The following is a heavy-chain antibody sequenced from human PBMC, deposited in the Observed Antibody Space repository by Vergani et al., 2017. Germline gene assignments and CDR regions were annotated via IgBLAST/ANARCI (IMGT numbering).Heavy chain of an antibody. D-gene: IGHD3-9*01. CDR2: ISGSGGST. CDR1: GFTFSSYA. V-gene: IGHV3-23*01. Sequence: EVQLLESGGGLVQPGGSLRLSCAASGFTFSSYAMSWVRQAPGKGLEWVSAISGSGGSTYYADSVKGRFTISRDNSKNTLYLQMNSLRAEDTAVYYCAKDSQLRYFDWLPQRRDYFACWGQGTLVTVSS. CDR3: AKDSQLRYFDWLPQRRDYFAC. J-gene: IGHJ4*02.